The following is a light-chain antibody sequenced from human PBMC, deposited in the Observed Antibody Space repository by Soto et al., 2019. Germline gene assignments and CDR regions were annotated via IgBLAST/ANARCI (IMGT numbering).Light chain of an antibody. V-gene: IGKV1-5*03. CDR1: HSVSTW. CDR3: QQANRFSWT. J-gene: IGKJ1*01. CDR2: KAS. Sequence: DIQMSQSPSTLSASLGETVTISCRASHSVSTWLALYQQKPGRDPKLLIYKASTLESGGPAGFSGSGSGTEVTLTISSLQPDDFATYYCQQANRFSWTFGQGTKVDI.